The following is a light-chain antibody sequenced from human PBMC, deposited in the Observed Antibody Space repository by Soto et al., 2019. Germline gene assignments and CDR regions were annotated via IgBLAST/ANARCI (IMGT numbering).Light chain of an antibody. CDR1: SSDVGSYNL. CDR2: EVN. CDR3: SSYTSSSTLV. J-gene: IGLJ3*02. Sequence: QSALTQPASVSGSPGQSITISCTGTSSDVGSYNLVSWYQQHPGKAPKLMIFEVNSRPSGVSNRFSGSKSGNTASLTISGLQAEDEADYYCSSYTSSSTLVFGGGTKLTVL. V-gene: IGLV2-14*02.